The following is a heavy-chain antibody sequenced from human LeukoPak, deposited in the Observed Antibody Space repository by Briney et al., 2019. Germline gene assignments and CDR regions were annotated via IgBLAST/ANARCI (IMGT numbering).Heavy chain of an antibody. J-gene: IGHJ4*02. CDR1: GFTFSGYW. V-gene: IGHV3-74*01. CDR2: INGDGSYT. Sequence: GGSLRLSCATSGFTFSGYWMHWVRQAPGKGRVWLSLINGDGSYTIYADSVKGRFTISRDNAKNTLYLQMDSLRAEDTAVYYCARDGVQTTPFDYWGQGTLVTVSS. D-gene: IGHD4/OR15-4a*01. CDR3: ARDGVQTTPFDY.